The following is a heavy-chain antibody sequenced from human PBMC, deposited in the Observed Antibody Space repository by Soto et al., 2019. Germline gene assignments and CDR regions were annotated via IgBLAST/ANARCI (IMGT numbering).Heavy chain of an antibody. D-gene: IGHD4-17*01. CDR1: GGTFSSYA. V-gene: IGHV1-69*13. CDR3: ARGYVTTQKGDQDDAFDI. Sequence: GASVKVSCKASGGTFSSYAISWVRQAPGQGLEWMGGIIPIFGTANYAQKFQGRVTITADESTSTAYMELSSLRSEDTAVYYCARGYVTTQKGDQDDAFDIWGQGTMVTVSS. CDR2: IIPIFGTA. J-gene: IGHJ3*02.